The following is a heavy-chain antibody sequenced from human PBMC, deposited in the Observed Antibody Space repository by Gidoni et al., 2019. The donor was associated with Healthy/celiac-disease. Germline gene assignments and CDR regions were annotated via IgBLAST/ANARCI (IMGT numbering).Heavy chain of an antibody. CDR2: IYYSGST. CDR3: ARGGNWGRDFDY. V-gene: IGHV4-59*09. Sequence: IGYIYYSGSTNYNPSLKSRVTISVDTSKNQFSLKLSSVTAADTAVYYCARGGNWGRDFDYWGQGTLVTVSS. J-gene: IGHJ4*02. D-gene: IGHD7-27*01.